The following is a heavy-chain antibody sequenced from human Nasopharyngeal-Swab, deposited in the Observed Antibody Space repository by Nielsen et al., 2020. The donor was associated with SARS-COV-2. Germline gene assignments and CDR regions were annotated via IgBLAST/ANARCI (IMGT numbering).Heavy chain of an antibody. CDR3: ARTDSGSYAAYFDY. CDR1: GFTGSSYA. D-gene: IGHD1-26*01. V-gene: IGHV3-30-3*01. Sequence: GESLKISCVASGFTGSSYAMHWVRQALGKGLEWVAVISYDGGIKNYADSVRGRFTISRDNSKNTLYLQMDSLRPEDTAVYYCARTDSGSYAAYFDYWGQGTQVTVSS. J-gene: IGHJ4*02. CDR2: ISYDGGIK.